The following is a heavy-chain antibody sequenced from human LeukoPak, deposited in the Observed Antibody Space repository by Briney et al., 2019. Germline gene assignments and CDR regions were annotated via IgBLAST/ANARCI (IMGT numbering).Heavy chain of an antibody. V-gene: IGHV1-69*04. CDR3: ARDSGYGMSPAFDI. CDR1: GGTFSSYA. D-gene: IGHD5-12*01. Sequence: ASVKVSCKASGGTFSSYAISWVRQAPGQGLEWMGRIIPILGIANYAQKFQGRVTITADKSTSTAYMELSSLRSEDTAVYYCARDSGYGMSPAFDIWGQGTMVTVSS. CDR2: IIPILGIA. J-gene: IGHJ3*02.